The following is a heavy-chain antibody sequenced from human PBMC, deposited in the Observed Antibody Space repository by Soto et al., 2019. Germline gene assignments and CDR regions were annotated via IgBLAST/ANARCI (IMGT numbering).Heavy chain of an antibody. V-gene: IGHV1-69*12. CDR3: AGWTEPSRYYDYGMDV. CDR1: GGTFSSYG. J-gene: IGHJ6*02. CDR2: IIPIFGTA. Sequence: QVQLVQSGAEVKKPGSSVKVSCKASGGTFSSYGISWVREAPGQGLEWMGGIIPIFGTANYAQKFQGRVTITADESTRTAYMELSSLRSEDKAVYYCAGWTEPSRYYDYGMDVWGQGPTVTVSS. D-gene: IGHD6-19*01.